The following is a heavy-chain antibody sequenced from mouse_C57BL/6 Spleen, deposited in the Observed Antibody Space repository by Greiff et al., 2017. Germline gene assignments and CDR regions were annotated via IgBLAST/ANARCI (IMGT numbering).Heavy chain of an antibody. D-gene: IGHD1-1*01. V-gene: IGHV1-72*01. J-gene: IGHJ2*01. CDR3: ASPTVVPYCFDY. CDR1: GYTFTSYW. CDR2: IDPNSGGT. Sequence: VQLQQSGAELVKPGASVKLSCKASGYTFTSYWMHWVKQRPGRGLEWIGRIDPNSGGTKYNEKFKSKATLTVDKPSSTSYMQLSSLTSEDSAVYYCASPTVVPYCFDYWGQGTTLTVSS.